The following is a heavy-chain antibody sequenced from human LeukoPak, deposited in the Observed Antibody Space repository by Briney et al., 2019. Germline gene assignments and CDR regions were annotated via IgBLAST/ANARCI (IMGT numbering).Heavy chain of an antibody. V-gene: IGHV3-21*01. Sequence: GGSLTLSCAPSGFTFSSYSMNWVRQAPGKGLEWVSSISSSSKYIDYADTEKGPFTISRDNATNSLYLQINSLRAEDTAVYYCARVDYDSSGYYYKYYYYYMDVWGKGTTVTVSS. CDR1: GFTFSSYS. D-gene: IGHD3-22*01. J-gene: IGHJ6*03. CDR2: ISSSSKYI. CDR3: ARVDYDSSGYYYKYYYYYMDV.